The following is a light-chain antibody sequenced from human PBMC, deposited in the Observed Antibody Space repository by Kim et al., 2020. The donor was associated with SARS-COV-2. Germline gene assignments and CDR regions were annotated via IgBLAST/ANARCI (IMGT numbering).Light chain of an antibody. CDR3: QQFYILPWT. Sequence: EVVLTQSPGTLSLSPGERATLSCRASQSFSNNYLAWYQQRPGQAPKLLIYGASNRATGIPDRFSGSGSGTDFTLTINRLEPEDFVVYFCQQFYILPWTFGRGTKLDIK. CDR2: GAS. V-gene: IGKV3-20*01. CDR1: QSFSNNY. J-gene: IGKJ1*01.